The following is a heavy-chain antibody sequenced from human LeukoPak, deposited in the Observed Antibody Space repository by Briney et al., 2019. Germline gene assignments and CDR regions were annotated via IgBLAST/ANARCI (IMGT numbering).Heavy chain of an antibody. V-gene: IGHV3-48*01. CDR2: ISSSSTTI. J-gene: IGHJ5*02. Sequence: PGGSLRLSCEASGFTFKNAWMIWVRQAPGKGLEWVSYISSSSTTIYYGDSVKGRFTISRDNAKNSLYLQMNSLRAEDTAVYYCARDSGGRGWFDPWGQGTLVTVSS. CDR1: GFTFKNAW. D-gene: IGHD2-15*01. CDR3: ARDSGGRGWFDP.